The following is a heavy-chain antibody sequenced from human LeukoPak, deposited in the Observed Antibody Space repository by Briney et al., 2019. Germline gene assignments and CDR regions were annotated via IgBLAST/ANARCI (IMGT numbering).Heavy chain of an antibody. D-gene: IGHD3-10*01. CDR1: GLTFSRRG. CDR2: IQYDGSNK. CDR3: AKDRSLTGSYDIDY. V-gene: IGHV3-30*02. J-gene: IGHJ4*02. Sequence: GGSLRLSCAASGLTFSRRGMHWVRQAPGKGLEWVTFIQYDGSNKYYADSVKGRFTISRDNSKNTLYLQMNSLRAEDTAVYYRAKDRSLTGSYDIDYCGQGTLVTVSS.